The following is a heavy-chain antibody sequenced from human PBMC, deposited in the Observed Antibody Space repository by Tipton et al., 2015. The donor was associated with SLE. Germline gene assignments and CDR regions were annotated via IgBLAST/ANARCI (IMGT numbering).Heavy chain of an antibody. V-gene: IGHV4-30-2*01. CDR1: GGFISSAGYS. D-gene: IGHD4-17*01. CDR2: IYHRGPT. Sequence: LRLSCTVSGGFISSAGYSWSWIRQAPGKGLEWIGNIYHRGPTPYSPSLKSRVTISLDKTKNQYSLKLTSMTAADTAEYYCARHHATRAAYGDYINVFEYWGQGTLVTVSS. CDR3: ARHHATRAAYGDYINVFEY. J-gene: IGHJ4*02.